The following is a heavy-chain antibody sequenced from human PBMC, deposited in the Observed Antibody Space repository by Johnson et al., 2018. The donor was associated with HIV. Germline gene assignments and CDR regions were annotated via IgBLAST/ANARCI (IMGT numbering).Heavy chain of an antibody. Sequence: VQLVESGGGLIQPGGSLRLSCAASGFTFSAHDMHWVRHTAGKGLEWVSGIGISGNTNYPGSVKGRFTISRENVKNFVYLQMNSLTAGDTAVYYCVKEHRADESFDPWGQWTMVTVSS. CDR2: IGISGNT. J-gene: IGHJ3*01. CDR1: GFTFSAHD. CDR3: VKEHRADESFDP. D-gene: IGHD1-14*01. V-gene: IGHV3-13*01.